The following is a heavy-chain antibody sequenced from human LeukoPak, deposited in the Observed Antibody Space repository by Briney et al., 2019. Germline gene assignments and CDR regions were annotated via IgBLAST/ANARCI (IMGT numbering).Heavy chain of an antibody. CDR2: IWYDGSNK. CDR3: ARGDYFDN. CDR1: GFTFSSFG. J-gene: IGHJ4*02. Sequence: GGSLRLSCAASGFTFSSFGMHWVRQAPGKGLEWVAVIWYDGSNKYYTDSVKGRFTISRDNSKNTLYLQMSSLRAEDTAVYYCARGDYFDNWGQGTVVTVSS. V-gene: IGHV3-33*01.